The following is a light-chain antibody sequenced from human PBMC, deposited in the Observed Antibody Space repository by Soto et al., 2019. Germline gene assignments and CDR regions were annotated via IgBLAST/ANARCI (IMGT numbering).Light chain of an antibody. CDR3: LSKTSSISYV. J-gene: IGLJ1*01. Sequence: QSVLTQPASVSGSPGQSITISCTGTTSDVGGYNYVSWYQQHPGKVPKLLIHEVSNRPSGVSNRFSVSKSGNTASLTISGLQAEDEADYYCLSKTSSISYVFGTGTKLTVL. CDR2: EVS. V-gene: IGLV2-14*01. CDR1: TSDVGGYNY.